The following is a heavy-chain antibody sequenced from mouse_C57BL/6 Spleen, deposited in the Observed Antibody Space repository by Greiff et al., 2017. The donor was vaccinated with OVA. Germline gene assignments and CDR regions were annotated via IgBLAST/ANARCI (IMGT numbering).Heavy chain of an antibody. Sequence: EVKLVESGGGLVKPGGSLKLSCAASGFTFSSYAMSWVRQTPEKRLEWVATISDGGSYTYYPDNVKGRFTISRDNAKNNLYLQMSHLKSEDTAMYYCARGEGYDGFDYWGQGTTLTVSS. J-gene: IGHJ2*01. CDR3: ARGEGYDGFDY. CDR2: ISDGGSYT. V-gene: IGHV5-4*03. CDR1: GFTFSSYA. D-gene: IGHD2-2*01.